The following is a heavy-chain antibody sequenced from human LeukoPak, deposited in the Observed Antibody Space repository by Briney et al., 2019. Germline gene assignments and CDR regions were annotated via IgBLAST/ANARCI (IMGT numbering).Heavy chain of an antibody. V-gene: IGHV3-30*18. Sequence: PGGSLRLSCAASGFPFSSYGMHWGRQAPGKGLGWVAVISYDGSNKYYADSVKGRFTISRDNSKNTLYLQMNSLRAEDTAVYYCAKDRSGYDYFDYWGQGTLVTVSS. D-gene: IGHD5-12*01. CDR1: GFPFSSYG. J-gene: IGHJ4*02. CDR2: ISYDGSNK. CDR3: AKDRSGYDYFDY.